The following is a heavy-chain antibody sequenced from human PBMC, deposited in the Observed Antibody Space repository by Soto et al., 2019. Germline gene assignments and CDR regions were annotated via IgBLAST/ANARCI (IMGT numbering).Heavy chain of an antibody. CDR1: AYTFTNFW. Sequence: EVQLMESGGGLVPPGGSLRISCAASAYTFTNFWTHWVRQAPGKGLVWVACIGPDGCETTYAVSVKCRFTPSRDNAKTTVNLQMNSLRAEDTAMYYWGRNGRSPDTDFDPWGQGILVTVSS. D-gene: IGHD3-3*01. CDR3: GRNGRSPDTDFDP. J-gene: IGHJ5*02. V-gene: IGHV3-74*01. CDR2: IGPDGCET.